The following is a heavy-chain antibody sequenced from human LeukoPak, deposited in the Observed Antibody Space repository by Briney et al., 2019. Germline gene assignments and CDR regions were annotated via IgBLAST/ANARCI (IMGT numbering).Heavy chain of an antibody. V-gene: IGHV4-59*01. CDR3: ARGYAGATTFDY. CDR2: IYYSGST. CDR1: GGSISSYY. J-gene: IGHJ4*02. D-gene: IGHD1-26*01. Sequence: KPSETLSLTCTVSGGSISSYYWSWIRQPPGRGLEWIGYIYYSGSTNYNPSLKSRVTISVDTSKNQFSLKLSSVTAADTAVYYCARGYAGATTFDYWGQGTLVTVSS.